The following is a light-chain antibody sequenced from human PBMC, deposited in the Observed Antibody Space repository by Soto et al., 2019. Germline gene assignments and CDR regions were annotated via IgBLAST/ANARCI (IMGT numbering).Light chain of an antibody. CDR3: QQVASYPLT. Sequence: DIQLTQSPSFLSASVGDRVTITCRASQGISSYLVWYQQKPGKAPKLLMYAASTLQSGVPSRFSGSGSGAEFPLSISSLQPEDLATYYCQQVASYPLTFGPGTNVDVK. V-gene: IGKV1-9*01. J-gene: IGKJ3*01. CDR2: AAS. CDR1: QGISSY.